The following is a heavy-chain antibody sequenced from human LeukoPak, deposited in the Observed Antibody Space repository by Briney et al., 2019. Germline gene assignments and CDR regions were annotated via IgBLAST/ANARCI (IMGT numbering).Heavy chain of an antibody. J-gene: IGHJ4*02. CDR1: GITFNSYT. CDR2: ISSSSSYI. D-gene: IGHD3-22*01. Sequence: GGSLRLSCAASGITFNSYTMNWVRQAPGKGLEWVSSISSSSSYIYYADSVKGRFTISRDNAKNSLYLQMNSLRAEDTALYYCASSRYDSSGYYGIIGYWGQGTLVTVSS. CDR3: ASSRYDSSGYYGIIGY. V-gene: IGHV3-21*01.